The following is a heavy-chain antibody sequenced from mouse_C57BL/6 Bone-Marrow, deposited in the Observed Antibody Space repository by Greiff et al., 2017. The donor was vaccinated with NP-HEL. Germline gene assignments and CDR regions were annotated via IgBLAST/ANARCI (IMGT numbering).Heavy chain of an antibody. J-gene: IGHJ3*01. D-gene: IGHD2-10*01. CDR1: GFTFSSYA. V-gene: IGHV5-4*01. CDR3: AREGGDAYPFAY. CDR2: ISDGGSYT. Sequence: VQLKESGGGLVKPGGSLKLSCAASGFTFSSYAMSWVRQTPEKRLEWVATISDGGSYTYYPDNVKGRFTISRDNAKNNLYLQMSHLKSEDTAMYYCAREGGDAYPFAYWGQGTLVTVSA.